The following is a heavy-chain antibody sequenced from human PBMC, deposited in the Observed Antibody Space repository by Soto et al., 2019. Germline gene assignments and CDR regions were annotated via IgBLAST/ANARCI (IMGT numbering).Heavy chain of an antibody. J-gene: IGHJ4*02. CDR3: ARVAGSSRGYFAY. Sequence: PSETLSLTCAVSGGSINNGGYSWSWIRQPPGKGLEWIGYIYHSGITSYSPSLKSRVTISADRSNNQFSLRLSSVTAADTAVYYCARVAGSSRGYFAYWGQGTLVTVSS. V-gene: IGHV4-30-2*01. D-gene: IGHD6-6*01. CDR1: GGSINNGGYS. CDR2: IYHSGIT.